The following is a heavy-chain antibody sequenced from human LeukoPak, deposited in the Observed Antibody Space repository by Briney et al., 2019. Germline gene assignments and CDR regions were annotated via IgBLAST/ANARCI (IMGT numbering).Heavy chain of an antibody. CDR2: IRYDGSNK. D-gene: IGHD3-16*02. J-gene: IGHJ4*02. CDR1: GFTFSSYG. CDR3: AKWDDYVWGSYRPIDY. Sequence: GGSLRLSCAASGFTFSSYGMHWVRQAPGKGLEWVAFIRYDGSNKYYADSVKGRFTISRDNSKNTLYLQMNSLRAEDTAVYYCAKWDDYVWGSYRPIDYWGQGTLVTVSS. V-gene: IGHV3-30*02.